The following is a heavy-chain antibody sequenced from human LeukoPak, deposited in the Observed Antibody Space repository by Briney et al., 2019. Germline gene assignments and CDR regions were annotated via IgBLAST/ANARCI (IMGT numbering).Heavy chain of an antibody. V-gene: IGHV4-61*02. Sequence: SQTLSLTCTVSGGSISSGSYYWSWIRQPAGKGLEWIGRIYTSGSTNYNPSLKSRVTISVDTSKNQFSLKLSSVTAADTAVYYCARDQLGLHFDYWGQGTLVTVSS. J-gene: IGHJ4*02. CDR2: IYTSGST. CDR1: GGSISSGSYY. CDR3: ARDQLGLHFDY. D-gene: IGHD5/OR15-5a*01.